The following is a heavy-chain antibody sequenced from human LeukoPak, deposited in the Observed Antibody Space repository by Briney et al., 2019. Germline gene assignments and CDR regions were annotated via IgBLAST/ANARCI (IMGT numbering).Heavy chain of an antibody. Sequence: GESLKISCKGSGYSFTSFWIGWVRQMPGKGLEWMGIIYPGDSDTRYSPSFQGQVTISADKSISTAYLQWGSLKASDTAMYYCARRVGYEHWAGAFDIWGQGTMVTVSS. CDR1: GYSFTSFW. V-gene: IGHV5-51*01. D-gene: IGHD7-27*01. CDR3: ARRVGYEHWAGAFDI. CDR2: IYPGDSDT. J-gene: IGHJ3*02.